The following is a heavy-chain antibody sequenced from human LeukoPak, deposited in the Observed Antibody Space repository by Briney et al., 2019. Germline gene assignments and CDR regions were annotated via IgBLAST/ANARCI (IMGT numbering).Heavy chain of an antibody. CDR2: IYPRDSDT. V-gene: IGHV5-51*01. J-gene: IGHJ4*02. Sequence: GESLQISCKGSGYSFTSYWIGWVRPMPGNGLEWMGIIYPRDSDTRYSPSFQGQVTISADKSISTAYLQWSSLKASHTAMYYCARPGYYGDYSFDFWGQGTLVTVSS. D-gene: IGHD4-17*01. CDR3: ARPGYYGDYSFDF. CDR1: GYSFTSYW.